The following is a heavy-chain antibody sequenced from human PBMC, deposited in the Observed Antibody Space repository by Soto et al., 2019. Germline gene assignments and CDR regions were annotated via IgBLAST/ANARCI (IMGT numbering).Heavy chain of an antibody. CDR2: IRQEGRDK. J-gene: IGHJ4*02. Sequence: EVQLVESGGGLVQPGGSLRLSCAASGFTFSSYWMSWVRQAPGKGLEWVANIRQEGRDKYYVDSVKGRFTISRDNSKTSYLQMNSLRVEDTDVYYCSSPQQWLGQRGDFDYWGQGTLVTVSS. D-gene: IGHD6-19*01. CDR3: SSPQQWLGQRGDFDY. CDR1: GFTFSSYW. V-gene: IGHV3-7*05.